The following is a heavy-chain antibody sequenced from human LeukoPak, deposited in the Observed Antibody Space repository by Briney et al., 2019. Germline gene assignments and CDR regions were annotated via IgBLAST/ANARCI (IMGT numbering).Heavy chain of an antibody. J-gene: IGHJ4*02. CDR1: GYTFTVYY. V-gene: IGHV1-2*02. Sequence: ASVKVSCKASGYTFTVYYMHWVRQAPGQGREWMGWINPNSGGTSYPQKFQGRVTMTRDTSISTAYMELSRLRSDDTAVYYCARADPNLGELSLDYYWGQGTLVTVSS. D-gene: IGHD3-16*02. CDR3: ARADPNLGELSLDYY. CDR2: INPNSGGT.